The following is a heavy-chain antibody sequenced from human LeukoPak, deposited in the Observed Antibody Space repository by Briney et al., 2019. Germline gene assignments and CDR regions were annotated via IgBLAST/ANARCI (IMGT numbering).Heavy chain of an antibody. D-gene: IGHD2-2*01. CDR3: TTDCSSTSCPGFDY. CDR1: GFTFSNYW. V-gene: IGHV3-15*01. J-gene: IGHJ4*02. CDR2: IKSKTDGGTT. Sequence: GGSLRLSCAASGFTFSNYWMNWVRQAPGKGLEWVGRIKSKTDGGTTDYAAPVKGRFTISRDDSKNTLYLQMNSLKTEDTAVYYCTTDCSSTSCPGFDYWGQGTLVTVSS.